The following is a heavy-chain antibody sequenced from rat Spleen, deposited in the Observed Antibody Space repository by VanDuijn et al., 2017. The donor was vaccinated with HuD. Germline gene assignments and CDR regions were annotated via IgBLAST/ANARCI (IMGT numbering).Heavy chain of an antibody. CDR1: GFTFSDYN. CDR3: TTGAD. J-gene: IGHJ2*01. V-gene: IGHV5-7*01. Sequence: EVQLVESGGGLVQPGRSLKLSCAASGFTFSDYNMAWVRQAPKKGLEWVASISYDGSSTYYRDSVKGRFTISRDNAKSTLYLQMDSLRSEDTATYYCTTGADWGQGVMVTVSS. CDR2: ISYDGSST.